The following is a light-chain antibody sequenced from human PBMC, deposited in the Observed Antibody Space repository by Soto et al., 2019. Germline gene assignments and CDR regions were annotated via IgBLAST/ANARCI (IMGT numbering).Light chain of an antibody. CDR1: SSDVGGYNY. CDR2: DVS. CDR3: SSYTSSSTYV. Sequence: QPVLTQPASVSRSPGQSITISCTGTSSDVGGYNYVSWYQQHPGKAPKLMIYDVSNRPSGASNRFSGSKSGNTASLTISGLQAEDEADYYCSSYTSSSTYVFGTGTKVTVL. J-gene: IGLJ1*01. V-gene: IGLV2-14*01.